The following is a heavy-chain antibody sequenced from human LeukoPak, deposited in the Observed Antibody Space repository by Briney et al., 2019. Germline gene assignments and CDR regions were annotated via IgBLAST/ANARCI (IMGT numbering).Heavy chain of an antibody. Sequence: SETLSLTCAVYGGSFSGYYWSWIRQPPGKGLEWIGYIYYSGSTNYNPSLKSRVTISVDTSKNQFSLKLSSVTAADTAVYYCARVSLQTYYYGSGSPRWGAFDIWGQGTMVTVSS. J-gene: IGHJ3*02. CDR3: ARVSLQTYYYGSGSPRWGAFDI. V-gene: IGHV4-59*01. D-gene: IGHD3-10*01. CDR2: IYYSGST. CDR1: GGSFSGYY.